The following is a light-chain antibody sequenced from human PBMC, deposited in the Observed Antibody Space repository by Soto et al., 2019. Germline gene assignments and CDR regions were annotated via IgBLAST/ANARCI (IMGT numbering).Light chain of an antibody. Sequence: EIVLTQSPGTLSLSRGERATLSCRAGQSVSRSYLAWYQQKPGQAPGLLIYGASSRATGIPDRFSGSGSGTDFTLTIRRLEPEDFAVYYCQQYGSSYPWTFGQGTKVDI. V-gene: IGKV3-20*01. J-gene: IGKJ1*01. CDR3: QQYGSSYPWT. CDR2: GAS. CDR1: QSVSRSY.